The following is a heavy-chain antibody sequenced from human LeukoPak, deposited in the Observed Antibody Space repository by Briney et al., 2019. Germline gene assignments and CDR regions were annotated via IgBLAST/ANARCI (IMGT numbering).Heavy chain of an antibody. Sequence: GGSLRLSCAASGFTFSKYSMNWVRQAPGKGLEWVSSISGSSSYTYYGDSLKGRFTISRDNAKNSLYLQMNSLRAEDTAVYYCAELGITMIGGVWGKGTTVTISS. J-gene: IGHJ6*04. V-gene: IGHV3-21*01. CDR2: ISGSSSYT. CDR3: AELGITMIGGV. CDR1: GFTFSKYS. D-gene: IGHD3-10*02.